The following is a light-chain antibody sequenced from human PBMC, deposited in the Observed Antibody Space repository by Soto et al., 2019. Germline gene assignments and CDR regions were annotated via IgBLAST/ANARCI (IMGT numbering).Light chain of an antibody. CDR3: AAWDDSLNGRV. V-gene: IGLV1-44*01. CDR2: SNN. CDR1: SSNIGSNT. J-gene: IGLJ3*02. Sequence: QPVLTQPPSASGTPGQRVTISCSGSSSNIGSNTVNWYQQLPGTAPKLLIYSNNQRPSGVPDRFSGSKSGTSASLAISGLPSEDEADYYCAAWDDSLNGRVFGGGTKLTVL.